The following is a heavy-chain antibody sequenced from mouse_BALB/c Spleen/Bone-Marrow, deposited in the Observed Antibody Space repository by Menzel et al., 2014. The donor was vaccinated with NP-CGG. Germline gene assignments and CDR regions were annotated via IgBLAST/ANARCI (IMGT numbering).Heavy chain of an antibody. D-gene: IGHD1-2*01. CDR1: GFAFSSYD. CDR3: ARHYGYGAMDY. V-gene: IGHV5-12-1*01. CDR2: ISSGGGST. Sequence: EVQLVESGGVLVKPGGSLKLSCAASGFAFSSYDISCVRPTPEKRLEWVAYISSGGGSTYYPDTVKGRFTISRDNATNTLYQQRSSLKSEDTAMYYCARHYGYGAMDYWGQGTSVTGSS. J-gene: IGHJ4*01.